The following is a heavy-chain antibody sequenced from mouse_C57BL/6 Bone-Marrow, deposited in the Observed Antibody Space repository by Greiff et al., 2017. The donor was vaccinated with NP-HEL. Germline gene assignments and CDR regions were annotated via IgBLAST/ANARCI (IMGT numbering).Heavy chain of an antibody. CDR1: GYTFTSYW. CDR3: ANGYYVPYAMDY. J-gene: IGHJ4*01. Sequence: VQLQQSGTELVKPGASVKLSCKASGYTFTSYWMHWVKQRPGQGLEWIGNINPCNGGTNYNEKFKSKATLTVDKSSSTAYMQLSSLTSEDCAVYYCANGYYVPYAMDYWGQGTSVTVSS. D-gene: IGHD2-3*01. V-gene: IGHV1-53*01. CDR2: INPCNGGT.